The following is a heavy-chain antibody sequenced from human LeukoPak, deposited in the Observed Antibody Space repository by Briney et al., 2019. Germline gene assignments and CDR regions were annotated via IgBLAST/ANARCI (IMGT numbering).Heavy chain of an antibody. D-gene: IGHD2-2*02. CDR3: ARAIGVYAFDV. CDR2: LINGGDN. V-gene: IGHV4-4*07. CDR1: GGSIGNFY. Sequence: SETLSLTCTVSGGSIGNFYWSWIRQTAGKGLEWIGRLINGGDNNYNPSLRGRVTILVDTSNNHFSLILRSVTAADTAIYYCARAIGVYAFDVWGQGTMVTVSP. J-gene: IGHJ3*01.